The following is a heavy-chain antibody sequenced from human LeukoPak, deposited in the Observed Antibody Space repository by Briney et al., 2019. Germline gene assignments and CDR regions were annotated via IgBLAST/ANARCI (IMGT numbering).Heavy chain of an antibody. CDR3: VREQRRGRSEYSYYSTDI. Sequence: GGSLRLSCEVSEFTFSGTWMSWVRQGPGKGLEWVANINEDGREKNYVDSVKGRFTISRDNAKNSLFREMSSLRVEDTAVYVCVREQRRGRSEYSYYSTDIWGTRTSVTASS. D-gene: IGHD1-1*01. CDR2: INEDGREK. V-gene: IGHV3-7*01. CDR1: EFTFSGTW. J-gene: IGHJ6*03.